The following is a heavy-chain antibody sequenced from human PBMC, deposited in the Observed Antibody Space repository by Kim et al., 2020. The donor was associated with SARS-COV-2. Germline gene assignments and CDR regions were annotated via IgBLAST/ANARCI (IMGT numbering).Heavy chain of an antibody. J-gene: IGHJ4*02. CDR1: GDSVSSNTAA. V-gene: IGHV6-1*01. Sequence: SQTLSLTCAISGDSVSSNTAAWNWIRQFPSRGLEWLGTTYYRSQWYNDYAVSVKSRITINPDTSKNQFSLQLNSVTPEDTAVYYCARDSGYYSCDFCGQGSRVDVSS. D-gene: IGHD5-12*01. CDR2: TYYRSQWYN. CDR3: ARDSGYYSCDF.